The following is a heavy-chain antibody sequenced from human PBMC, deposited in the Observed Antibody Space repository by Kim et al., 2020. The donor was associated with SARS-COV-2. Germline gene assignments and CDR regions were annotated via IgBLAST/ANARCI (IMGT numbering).Heavy chain of an antibody. Sequence: GGSLRLSCAASGFTFDDYAMHWVRQAPGKGLEWVSGISWNSGSIGYADSVKGRFTISRDNAKNSLYLQMNSLRAEDTALYYCAKDWGSSSWFRGGFDYWGQGTLVTVSS. J-gene: IGHJ4*02. CDR2: ISWNSGSI. CDR1: GFTFDDYA. D-gene: IGHD6-13*01. CDR3: AKDWGSSSWFRGGFDY. V-gene: IGHV3-9*01.